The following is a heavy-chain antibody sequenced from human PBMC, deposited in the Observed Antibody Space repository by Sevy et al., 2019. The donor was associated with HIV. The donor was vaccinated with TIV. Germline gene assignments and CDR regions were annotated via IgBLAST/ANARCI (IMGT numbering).Heavy chain of an antibody. CDR3: ARALSRGLELPRGRAFDI. CDR2: IIPIFGTA. J-gene: IGHJ3*02. Sequence: ASVKVSCKASGGTFSSYAISWVRQAPGQGLEWMGGIIPIFGTANYAQKFQGGVTITADESTSTAYMELSSLRSEDTAVYYCARALSRGLELPRGRAFDIWGQGTMVTVSS. V-gene: IGHV1-69*13. D-gene: IGHD1-7*01. CDR1: GGTFSSYA.